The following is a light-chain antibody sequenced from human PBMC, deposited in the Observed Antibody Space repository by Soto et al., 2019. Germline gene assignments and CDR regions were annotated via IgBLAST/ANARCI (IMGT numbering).Light chain of an antibody. CDR3: GAWDSSLSAGG. V-gene: IGLV1-51*01. CDR2: DNN. Sequence: QSVLTQPPSVSAAPGQRVTISCSGSFSNIGSNDVSRYQQLPGTGPKLLIYDNNKRPSGIPDRFSGSRSGTSATLGITGLQTGDEADYYCGAWDSSLSAGGFGGGTKLTVL. CDR1: FSNIGSND. J-gene: IGLJ2*01.